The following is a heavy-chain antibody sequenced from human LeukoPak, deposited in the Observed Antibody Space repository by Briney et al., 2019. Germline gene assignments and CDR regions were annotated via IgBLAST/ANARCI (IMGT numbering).Heavy chain of an antibody. CDR2: IHYSGGT. J-gene: IGHJ4*02. V-gene: IGHV4-59*01. CDR3: ARGGVYYFDF. CDR1: GGSISTYY. D-gene: IGHD3-16*01. Sequence: PSETLSLTCTVSGGSISTYYWSWIRQPPGKGLEWIGYIHYSGGTYYDSSLKSRVTISIDTSKNQFSLELSFVTAADTAVYYCARGGVYYFDFWGQGTLVTVSS.